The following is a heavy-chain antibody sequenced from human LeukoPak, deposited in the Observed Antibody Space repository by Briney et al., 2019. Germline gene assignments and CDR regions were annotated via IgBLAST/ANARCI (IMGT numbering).Heavy chain of an antibody. CDR2: IRSKAYGGTT. CDR1: GFTFGDYA. D-gene: IGHD3-3*01. CDR3: TRGRGFGVVIQYFDY. Sequence: GGSLRLSCTASGFTFGDYAMSWVRQAPGKGLEWVGFIRSKAYGGTTEYAASVKGRFTISRDDSKSIAYLQMNSLKTEDTAVYYCTRGRGFGVVIQYFDYWGQGTLVTVSS. J-gene: IGHJ4*02. V-gene: IGHV3-49*04.